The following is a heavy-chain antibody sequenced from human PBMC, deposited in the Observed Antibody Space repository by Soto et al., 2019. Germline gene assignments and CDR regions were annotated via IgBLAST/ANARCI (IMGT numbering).Heavy chain of an antibody. CDR2: IKDRSDGETA. CDR3: TANDY. CDR1: GFEISDAW. Sequence: GGSLRLSCRASGFEISDAWMTWVRQAPGKGLEWVGRIKDRSDGETADYAAPVKGRFVMSRDDSKSTSYLHMSSLKSDDTAVYYCTANDYWGQGTLVTVSS. V-gene: IGHV3-15*01. J-gene: IGHJ4*02.